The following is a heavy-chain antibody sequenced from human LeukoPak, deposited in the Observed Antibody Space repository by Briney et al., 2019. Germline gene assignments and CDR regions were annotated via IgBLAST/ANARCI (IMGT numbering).Heavy chain of an antibody. J-gene: IGHJ5*02. CDR1: GGSISTYY. V-gene: IGHV4-4*07. CDR2: IYTTGST. CDR3: ARGGLPRENWFDP. Sequence: SETLSLTCTVSGGSISTYYWSWIRQPAGKGLEWIGRIYTTGSTNYNPSLKSRVTMSVDTSKNQFSLKLTSVTAADTAVYYCARGGLPRENWFDPWGQGTLVTVSS. D-gene: IGHD3/OR15-3a*01.